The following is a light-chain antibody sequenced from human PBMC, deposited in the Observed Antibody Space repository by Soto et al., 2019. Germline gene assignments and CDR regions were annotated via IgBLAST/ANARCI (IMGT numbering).Light chain of an antibody. CDR2: ASS. J-gene: IGKJ5*01. Sequence: DIQMTQSASSLSASVGYRFTITCGASQNVAQFLNWYQQKPVKAPKLLXYASSSLHSGVPSRFSGSGFGTDFTLTISSLQTEDFANYYCQQNYSPHPITFGQGTRLEIK. CDR3: QQNYSPHPIT. V-gene: IGKV1-39*01. CDR1: QNVAQF.